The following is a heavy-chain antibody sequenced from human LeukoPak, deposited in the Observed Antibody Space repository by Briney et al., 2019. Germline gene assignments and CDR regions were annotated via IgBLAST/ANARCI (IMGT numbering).Heavy chain of an antibody. CDR2: INPNSGGT. CDR1: GYTFTGYY. D-gene: IGHD6-13*01. CDR3: ARDRLVGEQQLDYYYYGMDV. J-gene: IGHJ6*02. V-gene: IGHV1-2*02. Sequence: GASVKVSCKASGYTFTGYYMHWVRQAPGQGLEWMGWINPNSGGTNYAQKFQGRVTMTRDTSISTAYMELSRLRSDDTAVYYCARDRLVGEQQLDYYYYGMDVWGQGTTVTVSS.